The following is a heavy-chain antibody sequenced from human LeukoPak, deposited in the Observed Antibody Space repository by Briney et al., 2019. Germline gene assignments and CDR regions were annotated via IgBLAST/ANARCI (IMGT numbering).Heavy chain of an antibody. CDR1: GYTFTNYD. D-gene: IGHD6-19*01. CDR2: MHPSNGDT. J-gene: IGHJ4*02. V-gene: IGHV1-8*01. Sequence: GASVKVSCKASGYTFTNYDINWVRQATGQGLEWMGWMHPSNGDTGYAQKFQGRVTMTRNTSTTTAYMELSSLRSEDTAVYYCATDRSSGWPRFDYWGQGTLVTVSS. CDR3: ATDRSSGWPRFDY.